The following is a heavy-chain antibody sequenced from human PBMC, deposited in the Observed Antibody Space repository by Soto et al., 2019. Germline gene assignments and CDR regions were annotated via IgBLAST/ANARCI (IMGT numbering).Heavy chain of an antibody. D-gene: IGHD6-13*01. Sequence: SETLSLTCTVSGGSISSGGYYWSWIRQHPGKGLEWIGYIYYSGSTYYNPSLKSRVTISVDTSKNQFSLKLSSVAAADTAVYYCARDLLTPIAAAGNRAFDIWGQGTMVTVSS. CDR3: ARDLLTPIAAAGNRAFDI. CDR2: IYYSGST. CDR1: GGSISSGGYY. J-gene: IGHJ3*02. V-gene: IGHV4-31*03.